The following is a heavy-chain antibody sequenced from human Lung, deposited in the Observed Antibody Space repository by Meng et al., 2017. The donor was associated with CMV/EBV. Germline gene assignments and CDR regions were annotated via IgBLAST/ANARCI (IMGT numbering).Heavy chain of an antibody. Sequence: ASVTVSCKASGYTFSDYGIGGVRQAPGQGLEWMGWINSYSGHTNYAQKLQGRVTMTTDTSTGSAYMELRSLRSDDTAVYYCARVYWSGASCYSHFDYWGHGTLVTVSS. CDR3: ARVYWSGASCYSHFDY. V-gene: IGHV1-18*01. J-gene: IGHJ4*01. D-gene: IGHD2-15*01. CDR1: GYTFSDYG. CDR2: INSYSGHT.